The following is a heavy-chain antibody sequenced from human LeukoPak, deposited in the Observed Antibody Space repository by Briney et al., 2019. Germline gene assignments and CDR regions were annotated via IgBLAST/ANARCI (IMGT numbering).Heavy chain of an antibody. D-gene: IGHD5-24*01. CDR2: IRSKVHGGTA. Sequence: PGGSLRLSCTPSGFTFGDDTMSWFRQAPGKGLEWVGFIRSKVHGGTAEYAASVKGRFTLSRDDSKSIAYLQMNSLKIEDTAVYYFCREPKGRWLQFDYWGQGTLVTVSS. J-gene: IGHJ4*02. CDR1: GFTFGDDT. CDR3: CREPKGRWLQFDY. V-gene: IGHV3-49*03.